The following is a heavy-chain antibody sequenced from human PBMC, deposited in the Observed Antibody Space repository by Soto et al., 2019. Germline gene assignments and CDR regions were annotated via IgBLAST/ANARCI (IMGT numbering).Heavy chain of an antibody. D-gene: IGHD2-21*01. V-gene: IGHV3-7*01. CDR1: GFTLSTYW. Sequence: PGGSLRLSCAASGFTLSTYWMSWVRQAPGKGLEWVANIKQDGSEKYYVDSVKGRFTISRDNAKNSLYLEMSSLRAEDTAVYYCAMLFLPERRTPFDYWGQGTLVTVYS. CDR3: AMLFLPERRTPFDY. J-gene: IGHJ4*02. CDR2: IKQDGSEK.